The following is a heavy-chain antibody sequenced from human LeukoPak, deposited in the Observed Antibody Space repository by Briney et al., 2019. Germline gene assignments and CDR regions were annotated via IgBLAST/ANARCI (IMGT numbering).Heavy chain of an antibody. CDR3: AKEYYDFWSGYLISLNFYFDY. CDR2: ISYDGSNK. V-gene: IGHV3-30*18. J-gene: IGHJ4*02. Sequence: PGGSLRLSCAASGFTFSSYGMPWVHQAPGKGLEWVAVISYDGSNKYYADSVKGRFTISRDNSKNTLYLQMNSLRAEDTAVYYCAKEYYDFWSGYLISLNFYFDYWGQGTLVTVSS. CDR1: GFTFSSYG. D-gene: IGHD3-3*01.